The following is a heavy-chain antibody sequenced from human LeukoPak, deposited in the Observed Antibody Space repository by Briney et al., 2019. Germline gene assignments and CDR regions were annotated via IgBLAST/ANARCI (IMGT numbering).Heavy chain of an antibody. V-gene: IGHV1-18*01. J-gene: IGHJ3*02. CDR1: GYTFTSYG. CDR3: ARDGYCSGGSCSRGDAFDI. D-gene: IGHD2-15*01. CDR2: ISAYNGNT. Sequence: ASVKVSCKASGYTFTSYGISWVRQAPGQGVEWMGWISAYNGNTNYAQKLQGRGTMTTDTSTSTAYMELRSLRSDDTAVYYCARDGYCSGGSCSRGDAFDIWGQGTMVTVSS.